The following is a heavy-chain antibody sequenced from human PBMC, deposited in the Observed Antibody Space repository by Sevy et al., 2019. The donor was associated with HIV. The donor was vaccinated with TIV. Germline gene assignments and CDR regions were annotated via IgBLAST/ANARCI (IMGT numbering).Heavy chain of an antibody. CDR3: ARGIYSYGYWREFDY. D-gene: IGHD5-18*01. CDR2: IYYSGTT. CDR1: GGSISNYY. Sequence: SETLSLTCTVSGGSISNYYWNWIRQPPGKGLEWIGYIYYSGTTNYNPSLKTRVTISVDKSNNQFSLNVTSVTAADAAVYYCARGIYSYGYWREFDYWGQGTLVTVPS. J-gene: IGHJ4*02. V-gene: IGHV4-59*01.